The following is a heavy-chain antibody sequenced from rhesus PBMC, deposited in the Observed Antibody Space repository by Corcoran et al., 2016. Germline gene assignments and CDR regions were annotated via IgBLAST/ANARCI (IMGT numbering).Heavy chain of an antibody. Sequence: EVLLVESGGGSVQPGGSLRLSCAASGFTFSNDWMSWVRQAPGKGLDWVGRIKSEADGGTVAYAESVKGRFTISRDVSKNTLYLQMNSLKTEDTAVYYCTRNGVTFDYWGQGVLVTVSS. J-gene: IGHJ4*01. CDR3: TRNGVTFDY. CDR2: IKSEADGGTV. CDR1: GFTFSNDW. D-gene: IGHD3-34*01. V-gene: IGHV3-16*02.